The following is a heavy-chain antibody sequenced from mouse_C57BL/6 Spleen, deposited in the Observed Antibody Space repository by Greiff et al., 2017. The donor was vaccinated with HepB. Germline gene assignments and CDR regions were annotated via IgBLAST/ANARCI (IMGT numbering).Heavy chain of an antibody. D-gene: IGHD2-5*01. J-gene: IGHJ2*01. CDR3: ARSLFVYSNYLDY. Sequence: VQLQQSGAELVKPGASVKLSCKASGYTFTSYWMQWVKQRPGQGLEWIGEIDPSDSYTNYNQKFKGKATLTVDTSSSTAYMQLSSLTSEDSAVYYCARSLFVYSNYLDYWGQGTTLTVSS. CDR2: IDPSDSYT. CDR1: GYTFTSYW. V-gene: IGHV1-50*01.